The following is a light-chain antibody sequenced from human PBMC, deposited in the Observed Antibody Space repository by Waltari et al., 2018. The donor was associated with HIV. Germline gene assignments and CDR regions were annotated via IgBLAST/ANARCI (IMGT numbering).Light chain of an antibody. J-gene: IGLJ3*02. V-gene: IGLV2-23*03. CDR3: CSYAGSSSLWM. Sequence: QSALTQPASVSGSPGQSITISCTGTSSGIGRYNLVSWYQHQPGKAPKLLIYEGTKRPSGVSSRFSGSKSGNTASLTISGLQAEDEGDYYCCSYAGSSSLWMFGGGTKLTVL. CDR2: EGT. CDR1: SSGIGRYNL.